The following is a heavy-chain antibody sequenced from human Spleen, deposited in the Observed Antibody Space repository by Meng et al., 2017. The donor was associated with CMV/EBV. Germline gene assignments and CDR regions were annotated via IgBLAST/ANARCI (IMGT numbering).Heavy chain of an antibody. CDR3: ARFKGAAAGTLRRYKWLDP. CDR1: GFTFSSYW. V-gene: IGHV3-7*01. J-gene: IGHJ5*02. CDR2: IKQDGSEK. D-gene: IGHD6-13*01. Sequence: GESLKISCAASGFTFSSYWMSWVRQAPGKGLEWVANIKQDGSEKYYVDSVKGRFTISRDNAKNSLYLQMNSLRAEDTAVYYCARFKGAAAGTLRRYKWLDPWGQGTLVTVSS.